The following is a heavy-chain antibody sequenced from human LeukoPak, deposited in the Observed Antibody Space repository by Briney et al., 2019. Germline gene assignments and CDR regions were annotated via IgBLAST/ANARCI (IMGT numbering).Heavy chain of an antibody. Sequence: ASVKVSCKASGGTFSSYAISWVRRAPGQGLEWMGRIIPILGIANYAQKFQGRVTITADKSTSTAYMELSSLRSEDTAVYYCARGHSSSWAYYFDYWGQGTLVTVSS. CDR1: GGTFSSYA. CDR3: ARGHSSSWAYYFDY. J-gene: IGHJ4*02. CDR2: IIPILGIA. V-gene: IGHV1-69*04. D-gene: IGHD6-13*01.